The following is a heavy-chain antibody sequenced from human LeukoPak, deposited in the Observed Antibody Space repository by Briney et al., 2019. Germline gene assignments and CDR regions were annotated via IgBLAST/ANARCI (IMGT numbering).Heavy chain of an antibody. CDR3: ARGLSTGTGYFDY. D-gene: IGHD1-1*01. V-gene: IGHV4-34*01. CDR2: INHSGST. Sequence: SETLSLTCAVYGGSFSGYYWSWIRQPPGKGLEWIGEINHSGSTNYNPSLKSRVTISVDTSKNQFSLKLSSVTAADTAVYYCARGLSTGTGYFDYWGQGTLVTVSS. J-gene: IGHJ4*02. CDR1: GGSFSGYY.